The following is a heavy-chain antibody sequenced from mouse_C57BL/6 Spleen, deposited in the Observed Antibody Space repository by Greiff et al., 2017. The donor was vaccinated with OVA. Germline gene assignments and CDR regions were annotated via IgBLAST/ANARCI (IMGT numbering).Heavy chain of an antibody. J-gene: IGHJ2*01. CDR3: ARRVDYYGSSTLDY. D-gene: IGHD1-1*01. V-gene: IGHV1-85*01. Sequence: QVQLQQSGPELVKPGASVKLSCKASGYTFTSYDINWVKQRPGQGLEWIGWIYPRDGSTKYNEKFKGKATLIVDQSSSTAYMELRSLTSEDSAVYFCARRVDYYGSSTLDYWGQGTTLTVSS. CDR2: IYPRDGST. CDR1: GYTFTSYD.